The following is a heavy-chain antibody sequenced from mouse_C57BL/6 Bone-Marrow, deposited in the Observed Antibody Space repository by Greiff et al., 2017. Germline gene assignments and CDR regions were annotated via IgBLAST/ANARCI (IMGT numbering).Heavy chain of an antibody. CDR2: INPNNGGT. CDR3: ARYYGSSYGAMDY. D-gene: IGHD1-1*01. J-gene: IGHJ4*01. Sequence: EVQLQQSGPELVKPGASVKISCKASGYTFTDYYMNWVKQSHGKSLEWIGDINPNNGGTSYNQKVKGKATLTVDKSSSTAYMELRSLTSEDSAVYYCARYYGSSYGAMDYWGQGTSVTVSS. V-gene: IGHV1-26*01. CDR1: GYTFTDYY.